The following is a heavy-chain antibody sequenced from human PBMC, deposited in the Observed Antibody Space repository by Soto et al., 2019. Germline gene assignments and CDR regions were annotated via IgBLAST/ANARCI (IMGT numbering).Heavy chain of an antibody. CDR1: GYPLTSYY. V-gene: IGHV1-46*01. D-gene: IGHD2-15*01. J-gene: IGHJ6*02. CDR2: INPSGGST. CDR3: ARARIYCSGGSCLEFYYYYGMDV. Sequence: VXAVKVSSKASGYPLTSYYMHWVRQAPGQGLEWMGIINPSGGSTSYAQKFQGRVTMTRDTSTSTVYMELSSLRSEDTAVYYCARARIYCSGGSCLEFYYYYGMDVWGQGTTVIVSS.